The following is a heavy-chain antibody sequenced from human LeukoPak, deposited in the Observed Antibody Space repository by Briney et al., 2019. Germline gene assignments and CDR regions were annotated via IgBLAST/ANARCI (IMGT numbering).Heavy chain of an antibody. CDR2: MKEDGGEI. CDR3: ARDRGYSTFDY. V-gene: IGHV3-7*01. J-gene: IGHJ4*02. CDR1: GFPFSNYW. Sequence: PGGSLRLSCAASGFPFSNYWMSWVRQAPGKGLEWVANMKEDGGEINYVDSVKGRFTISRDNAKNSLYLQMNSLRVDGPALYYGARDRGYSTFDYWGQGTLVTVSS. D-gene: IGHD4-23*01.